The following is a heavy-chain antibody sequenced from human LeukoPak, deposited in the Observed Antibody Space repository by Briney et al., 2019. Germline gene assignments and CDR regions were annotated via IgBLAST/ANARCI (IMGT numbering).Heavy chain of an antibody. CDR2: IYISGST. J-gene: IGHJ5*02. V-gene: IGHV4-61*02. CDR1: GVSVSSGSYY. D-gene: IGHD3-22*01. CDR3: ARLVDTPVIRGYYFDP. Sequence: SQTLSLTCTVSGVSVSSGSYYWSWIRQPAGKGLEWIGRIYISGSTNYNSSLRGRVTMSIDTSKNQFSLTLTSVNAADTAVYYCARLVDTPVIRGYYFDPWGQGTLVTVSS.